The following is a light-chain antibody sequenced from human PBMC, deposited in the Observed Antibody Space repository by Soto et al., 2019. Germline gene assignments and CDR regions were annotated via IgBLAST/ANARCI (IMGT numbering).Light chain of an antibody. CDR2: AAS. CDR3: QQLNSYPWT. CDR1: QGISSY. J-gene: IGKJ1*01. V-gene: IGKV1-9*01. Sequence: IQLAEFSFYLSESVGDRVTITFRASQGISSYLAWYQQKPGKAPKLLIYAASTLQSGVPSRFSGSGSGTDFTLTISSLQPEDFSTYYCQQLNSYPWTFGQGTKVDIK.